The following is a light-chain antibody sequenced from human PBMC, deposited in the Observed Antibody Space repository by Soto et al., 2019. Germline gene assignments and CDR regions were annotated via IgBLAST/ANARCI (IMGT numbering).Light chain of an antibody. V-gene: IGLV2-11*01. CDR1: SSDVGGYNY. Sequence: QSALTQPRSVSGSPGQSVTISCTGTSSDVGGYNYVSWYQQHPGKAPKLMIYDVSKRPSGVPDRFSGSKSGNTASLTISGRQAEDEADYYCCSYAGSYTLVVFGGGTQVTVL. CDR3: CSYAGSYTLVV. J-gene: IGLJ2*01. CDR2: DVS.